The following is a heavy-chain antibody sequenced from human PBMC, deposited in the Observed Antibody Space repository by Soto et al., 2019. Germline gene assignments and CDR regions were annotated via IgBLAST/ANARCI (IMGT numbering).Heavy chain of an antibody. Sequence: QVQLVQSGAEVKKPGSSVKVSCKASGGTFSSYAISWVRQAPGQGLEWMGGIIPIFGTANYAQKFQGRVTITEDEATSTGYMELSSLRCEETAVYYCARTYYYDSSGYPNWFDPWGQGTLVTVSS. V-gene: IGHV1-69*12. CDR2: IIPIFGTA. CDR1: GGTFSSYA. D-gene: IGHD3-22*01. CDR3: ARTYYYDSSGYPNWFDP. J-gene: IGHJ5*02.